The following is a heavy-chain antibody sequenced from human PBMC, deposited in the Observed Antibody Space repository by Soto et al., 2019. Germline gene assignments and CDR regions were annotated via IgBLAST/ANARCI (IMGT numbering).Heavy chain of an antibody. Sequence: SVKVSCKASGGTFSNYAFSWVRQAPGQGLDWMGTIIPIFGTTNSAQKFQGRVTMTADESTTTVYMELSSLRSDDTATYYCARIQIGIAAANTYSYHYYGMDVWGPGTTVTVSS. CDR1: GGTFSNYA. CDR2: IIPIFGTT. CDR3: ARIQIGIAAANTYSYHYYGMDV. V-gene: IGHV1-69*13. J-gene: IGHJ6*02. D-gene: IGHD6-13*01.